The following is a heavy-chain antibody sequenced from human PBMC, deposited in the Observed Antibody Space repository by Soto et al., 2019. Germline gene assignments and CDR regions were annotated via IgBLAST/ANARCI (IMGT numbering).Heavy chain of an antibody. V-gene: IGHV2-5*02. CDR2: IYWDDDK. Sequence: QITLKESGPTLVNPTQTLTLTCTFSGFSLSTTGVSMGWIRQPPGKALEWLAGIYWDDDKRYSPSLRTRLTITKDTSKNQVVLTMTNMDPMDTGTYYCARRPKSESFDSWGQGTLVTVSS. CDR3: ARRPKSESFDS. J-gene: IGHJ4*02. D-gene: IGHD3-3*01. CDR1: GFSLSTTGVS.